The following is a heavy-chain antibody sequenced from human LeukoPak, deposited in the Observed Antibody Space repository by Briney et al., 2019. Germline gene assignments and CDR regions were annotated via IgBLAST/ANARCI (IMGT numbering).Heavy chain of an antibody. V-gene: IGHV4-30-2*01. Sequence: SETLSLTCTVSGGSISSDSYYWSWIRQPPGKGLEWIRYIYHSGSTYYNPSLTNRVTISVDRSKNQFSLKLSSVTAADTAVYYCARGVGYGAAGNKYWGQGTLVTVSS. J-gene: IGHJ4*02. CDR1: GGSISSDSYY. CDR3: ARGVGYGAAGNKY. CDR2: IYHSGST. D-gene: IGHD6-13*01.